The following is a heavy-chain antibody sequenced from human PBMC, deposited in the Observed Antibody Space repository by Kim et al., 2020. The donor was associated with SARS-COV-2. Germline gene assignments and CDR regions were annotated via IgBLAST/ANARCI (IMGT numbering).Heavy chain of an antibody. CDR1: GFTFSSYW. V-gene: IGHV3-7*01. Sequence: GGSLRLSCAASGFTFSSYWMSWVRQAPGKGLEWVANIKQDGSEKYYVDSVKGPFTISRDNAKNSLYLQMNSLRAEDTAVYYCEGYCSSTSCSTSSNAFDIWGQGTMVTVSS. CDR3: EGYCSSTSCSTSSNAFDI. J-gene: IGHJ3*02. D-gene: IGHD2-2*01. CDR2: IKQDGSEK.